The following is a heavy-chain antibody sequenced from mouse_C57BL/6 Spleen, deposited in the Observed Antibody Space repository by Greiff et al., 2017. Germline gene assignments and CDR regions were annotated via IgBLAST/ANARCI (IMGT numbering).Heavy chain of an antibody. CDR3: ARHEEDYYGSSYHVSFDY. V-gene: IGHV1-62-2*01. CDR2: FYPGSGSI. CDR1: GYTFTEYT. J-gene: IGHJ2*01. Sequence: QVQLQQSGAELVKPGASVKLSCKASGYTFTEYTIHWVKQRPGQGLEWIGWFYPGSGSIKYNEKFKDKATLTADKSSSTVYMELSRLTSEDSAVYFCARHEEDYYGSSYHVSFDYWGQGTTLTVSS. D-gene: IGHD1-1*01.